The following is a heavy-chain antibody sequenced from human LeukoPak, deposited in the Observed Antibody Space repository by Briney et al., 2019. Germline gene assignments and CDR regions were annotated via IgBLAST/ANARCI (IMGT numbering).Heavy chain of an antibody. Sequence: GRSLRLSCAASGFTFSYRAMHWVRQAPGQGLEWVALISYDGINKYYADSVKGRFTISRDNSKNTLYLQMNSLGAEDTAVYYCAKEVSRISFFDYWGQGALITVSS. D-gene: IGHD2/OR15-2a*01. CDR3: AKEVSRISFFDY. V-gene: IGHV3-30*18. CDR1: GFTFSYRA. J-gene: IGHJ4*02. CDR2: ISYDGINK.